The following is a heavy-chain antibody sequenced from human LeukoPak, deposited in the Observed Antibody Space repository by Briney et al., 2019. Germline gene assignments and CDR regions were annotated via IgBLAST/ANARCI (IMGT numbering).Heavy chain of an antibody. V-gene: IGHV1-69*01. Sequence: ASVKVSCKASGGTFSSYAISWVRLAPGQGLEWMGGIIPIFGTANYAQKFQGRVTITADESTSTAYMELSSLRSEDTAVYYCARDKGTTGTRFDIWGQGTMVTVSS. D-gene: IGHD1-1*01. CDR3: ARDKGTTGTRFDI. CDR1: GGTFSSYA. J-gene: IGHJ3*02. CDR2: IIPIFGTA.